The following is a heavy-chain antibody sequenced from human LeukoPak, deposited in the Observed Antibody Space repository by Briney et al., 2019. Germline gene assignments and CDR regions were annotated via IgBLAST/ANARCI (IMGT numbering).Heavy chain of an antibody. CDR1: GFTFNNYG. D-gene: IGHD3-10*01. CDR2: IRYNGNNQ. Sequence: HTGGSLRLSCAASGFTFNNYGMHWVRQAPGKGLEWVAFIRYNGNNQYYADSVKGRFTISRDNSKNTLYLQMNSLKGDDTAVYYCAKDSASYYIDVWGKGTTVIISS. CDR3: AKDSASYYIDV. J-gene: IGHJ6*03. V-gene: IGHV3-30*02.